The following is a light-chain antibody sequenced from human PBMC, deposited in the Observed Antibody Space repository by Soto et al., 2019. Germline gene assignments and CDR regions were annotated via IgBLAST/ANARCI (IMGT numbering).Light chain of an antibody. V-gene: IGKV1-9*01. CDR3: QHLNSYPRALA. CDR1: QGIRSF. Sequence: DIQLTQSPSFLSASVGDRVNITCRASQGIRSFLAWYQQKVGQAPKLLIYAASTLESGVSLRFSGSGSRTEFTLTISSLQPEDFATYYCQHLNSYPRALAFGGGTKVEI. J-gene: IGKJ4*01. CDR2: AAS.